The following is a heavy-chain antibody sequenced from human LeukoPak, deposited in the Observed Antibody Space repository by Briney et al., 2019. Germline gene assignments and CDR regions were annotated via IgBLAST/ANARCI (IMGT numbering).Heavy chain of an antibody. D-gene: IGHD1-26*01. CDR2: IYYSGST. CDR1: GGSISSSSYY. J-gene: IGHJ4*02. Sequence: SETLSLTCTVSGGSISSSSYYWGWIRQPPGKGLEWIGSIYYSGSTYYNPSLKSRVTTSVDTSKNQFSLKLSSVTAADTAVYYCARTYSGSYVSGYWGQGTLVTVSS. V-gene: IGHV4-39*07. CDR3: ARTYSGSYVSGY.